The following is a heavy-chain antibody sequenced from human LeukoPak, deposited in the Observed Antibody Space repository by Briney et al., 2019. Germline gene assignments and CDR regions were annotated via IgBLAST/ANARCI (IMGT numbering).Heavy chain of an antibody. CDR3: AKGSCSSTTCLKTD. CDR1: GFTFSSYA. Sequence: PGGSLRLSCVASGFTFSSYAMHWVRQTPGKGLEWVAVISYDGIDKYYADSVKGRFTISRDNSKNTLYLQMNSLKSEDTAVYYCAKGSCSSTTCLKTDWGQGAPVTVSS. CDR2: ISYDGIDK. J-gene: IGHJ4*02. V-gene: IGHV3-30*18. D-gene: IGHD2-2*01.